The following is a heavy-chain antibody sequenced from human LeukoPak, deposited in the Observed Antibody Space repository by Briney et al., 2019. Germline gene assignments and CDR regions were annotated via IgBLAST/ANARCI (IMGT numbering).Heavy chain of an antibody. J-gene: IGHJ4*02. CDR2: IYYSGST. CDR3: ANIGRGVAGTVY. V-gene: IGHV4-39*01. D-gene: IGHD6-19*01. CDR1: GGSISSSSYY. Sequence: PSETLSLTCTVSGGSISSSSYYWGWIRQPPGKGLEWIGSIYYSGSTYYNPSLKSRVTISVDTSMNQFSLKLSSVTAADTAVYYWANIGRGVAGTVYWGQGTLVTVSS.